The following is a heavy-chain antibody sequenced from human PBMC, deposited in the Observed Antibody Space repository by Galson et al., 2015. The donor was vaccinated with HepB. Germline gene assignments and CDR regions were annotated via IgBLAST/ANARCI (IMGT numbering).Heavy chain of an antibody. CDR1: GFTFSGSA. Sequence: SLRLSCAASGFTFSGSAMHWVRQASGKGLGWVGRIRSKANSYATAYAASVKGRFTISRDDSKNTAYLQMNSLKTEDTAVYYCTRRQLTYYYDSSGYRGMDVWGQGTTVTVS. J-gene: IGHJ6*02. V-gene: IGHV3-73*01. CDR2: IRSKANSYAT. D-gene: IGHD3-22*01. CDR3: TRRQLTYYYDSSGYRGMDV.